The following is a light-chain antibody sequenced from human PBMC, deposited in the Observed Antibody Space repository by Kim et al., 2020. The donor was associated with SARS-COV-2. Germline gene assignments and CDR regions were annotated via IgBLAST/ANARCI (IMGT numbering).Light chain of an antibody. CDR1: DIGSKS. J-gene: IGLJ1*01. CDR2: YDS. CDR3: QVWDSSSDHLV. V-gene: IGLV3-21*04. Sequence: ARGKTARINCEGIDIGSKSVHWYQQRPGQGHVLVMYYDSDRPSRIPGRFSGSNSENTATLTISRVEAEDEADYYCQVWDSSSDHLVFGTGTKVTVL.